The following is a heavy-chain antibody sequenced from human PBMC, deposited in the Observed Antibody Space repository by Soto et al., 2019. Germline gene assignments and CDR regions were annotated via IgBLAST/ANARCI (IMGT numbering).Heavy chain of an antibody. V-gene: IGHV3-23*01. J-gene: IGHJ5*02. D-gene: IGHD3-22*01. CDR2: ISGSGGST. CDR1: RFIFSNYA. Sequence: VGSLRLSCAASRFIFSNYAMSWVRQAPGKGLEWVSAISGSGGSTYYADSVKGRFTISRDNSKNTLYLQMNSLRAEDTAVYYCAKNYYDSSGYFSSPTWFDPWGQGTLVTVSS. CDR3: AKNYYDSSGYFSSPTWFDP.